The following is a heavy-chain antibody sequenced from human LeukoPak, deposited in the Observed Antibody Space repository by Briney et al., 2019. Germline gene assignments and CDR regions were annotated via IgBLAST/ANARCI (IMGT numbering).Heavy chain of an antibody. D-gene: IGHD6-13*01. CDR3: AKTAGIAAAADFDY. Sequence: GGSLRLSCAASGLTFRTYAMSWVRQAPGKGLEWVSSISDSGGYTFYADSVKGRFTISRDNSKNTLYLQMNSLRAEDTAVYYCAKTAGIAAAADFDYWGQGTLVTVSS. J-gene: IGHJ4*02. CDR1: GLTFRTYA. CDR2: ISDSGGYT. V-gene: IGHV3-23*01.